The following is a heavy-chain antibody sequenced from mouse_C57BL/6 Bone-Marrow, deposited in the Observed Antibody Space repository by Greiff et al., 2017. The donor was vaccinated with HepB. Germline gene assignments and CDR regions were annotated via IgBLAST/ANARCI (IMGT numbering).Heavy chain of an antibody. D-gene: IGHD4-1*01. CDR1: GYTFTSYG. V-gene: IGHV1-81*01. J-gene: IGHJ3*01. Sequence: QVQLQQSGAELARPGASVKLSCKASGYTFTSYGISWVKQRTGQGLEWIGEIYPRSGNTYYNEKFKGKATLTADKSSSTAYMELRSLTSEDSAVYFCARVRANWERVFAYWGQGTLVTVSA. CDR3: ARVRANWERVFAY. CDR2: IYPRSGNT.